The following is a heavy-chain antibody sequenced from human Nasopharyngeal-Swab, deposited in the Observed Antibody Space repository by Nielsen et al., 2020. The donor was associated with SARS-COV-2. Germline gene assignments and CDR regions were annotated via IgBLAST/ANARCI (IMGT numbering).Heavy chain of an antibody. Sequence: GGSLRLSCAASGFTFSSYGMHWVRQAPGKGLEWVAVIWYDGSNKYYADSVKGRFTISRDNSKNTLYPQMNSLRAEDTAVYYCARDLMYGSGSRMDVWGQGTTVTVSS. D-gene: IGHD3-10*01. CDR2: IWYDGSNK. CDR3: ARDLMYGSGSRMDV. V-gene: IGHV3-33*01. CDR1: GFTFSSYG. J-gene: IGHJ6*02.